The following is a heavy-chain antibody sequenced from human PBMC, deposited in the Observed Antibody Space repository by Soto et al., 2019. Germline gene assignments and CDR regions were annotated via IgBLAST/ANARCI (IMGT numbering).Heavy chain of an antibody. J-gene: IGHJ6*02. V-gene: IGHV1-46*01. Sequence: ASVKVACKASGYTFTSYYMHWVRQAPGEGLEWMGIINPSGGSTNYAQKFQGRVTITADESTSTAYMELSSLRSEDTAVYYCARAKVLVPAAIPCSYYYGMDVWGQGTTVTVSS. CDR1: GYTFTSYY. CDR2: INPSGGST. CDR3: ARAKVLVPAAIPCSYYYGMDV. D-gene: IGHD2-2*02.